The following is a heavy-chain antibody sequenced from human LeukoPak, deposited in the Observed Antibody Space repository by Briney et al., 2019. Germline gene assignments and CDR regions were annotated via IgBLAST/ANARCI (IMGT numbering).Heavy chain of an antibody. J-gene: IGHJ4*02. V-gene: IGHV3-48*04. CDR1: GFTFSSYS. D-gene: IGHD4-17*01. CDR3: ARDLGDYVFDY. CDR2: ISSSSSTI. Sequence: PSGGSLRLSCAASGFTFSSYSMNWVRQAPGKGLEWVSYISSSSSTIYYADSVKGRFTISRDNAKNTLYLQMNSLRAEDTAVYYCARDLGDYVFDYWGQGTLVTVSS.